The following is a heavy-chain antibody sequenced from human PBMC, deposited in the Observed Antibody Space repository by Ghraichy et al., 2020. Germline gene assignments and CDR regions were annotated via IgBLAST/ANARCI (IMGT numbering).Heavy chain of an antibody. CDR1: GFNFRNYA. V-gene: IGHV3-23*01. J-gene: IGHJ5*01. D-gene: IGHD2-2*01. CDR2: ISGSGGKT. Sequence: ETLSLTCAASGFNFRNYAMSWVRQAPRKGLEWVSGISGSGGKTYYTDSVKGRFSISRDNAKNTLYLQMNSLSAEDTAVYYCARGSALVVVPSAITWFDSWGQGTLVTASS. CDR3: ARGSALVVVPSAITWFDS.